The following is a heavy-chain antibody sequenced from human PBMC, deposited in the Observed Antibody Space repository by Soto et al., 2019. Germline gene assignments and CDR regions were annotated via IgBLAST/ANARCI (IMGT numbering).Heavy chain of an antibody. CDR3: ARVYTAMVPYYFDY. J-gene: IGHJ4*02. V-gene: IGHV4-31*03. D-gene: IGHD5-18*01. CDR1: GGSISSGGYY. Sequence: PSETLSLTCTVSGGSISSGGYYWSWIRQHPGKGLEWIGYIYYSGSTYYNPSLKSRVTISVDTSKNQSSLKLSSVTAADTAVYYCARVYTAMVPYYFDYWGQGTLVTVSS. CDR2: IYYSGST.